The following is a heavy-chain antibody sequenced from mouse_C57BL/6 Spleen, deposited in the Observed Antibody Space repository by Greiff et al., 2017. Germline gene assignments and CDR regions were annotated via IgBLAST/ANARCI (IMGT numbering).Heavy chain of an antibody. Sequence: EVQRVESGGDLVKPGGSLTLSCAASGFTFSSYGMSWVRQTPDKRLEWVATISSGGSYTYYPASVTGRFTISRANAKNTLYLQMSSLKSEDTAMYYCARGRGYGNYEDYAMDYWGQGTSVTVSS. CDR3: ARGRGYGNYEDYAMDY. V-gene: IGHV5-6*01. D-gene: IGHD2-10*02. CDR1: GFTFSSYG. CDR2: ISSGGSYT. J-gene: IGHJ4*01.